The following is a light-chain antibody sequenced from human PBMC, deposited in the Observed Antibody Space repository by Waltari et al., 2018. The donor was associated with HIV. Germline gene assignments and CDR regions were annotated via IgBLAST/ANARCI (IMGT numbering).Light chain of an antibody. CDR1: SSDVGGYNY. Sequence: QSALTQPASVSGSPGQSITISCTGASSDVGGYNYVSWYQQHPGKAPKLMIYEVSNRPSGVSNRFSGSKSGNTASLTISGLRAEDEADYYCSSYTGSSSVVFGGWTKLTVL. J-gene: IGLJ3*02. CDR3: SSYTGSSSVV. V-gene: IGLV2-14*01. CDR2: EVS.